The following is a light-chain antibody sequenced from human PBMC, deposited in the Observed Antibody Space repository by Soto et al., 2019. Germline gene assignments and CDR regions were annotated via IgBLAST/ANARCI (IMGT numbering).Light chain of an antibody. Sequence: VMTQSPATLSVSPGERATLSCRASQSLRSSLAWYQQKPGQAPRLLIYGASTRATGIPARFSGSGSGTEFTLTISSLQSEDFAVYFCQQCNIWPQTFGQGTKVEIK. CDR3: QQCNIWPQT. J-gene: IGKJ1*01. CDR1: QSLRSS. CDR2: GAS. V-gene: IGKV3-15*01.